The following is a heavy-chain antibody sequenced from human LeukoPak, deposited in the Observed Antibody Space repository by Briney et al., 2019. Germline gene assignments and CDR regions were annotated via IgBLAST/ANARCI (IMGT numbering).Heavy chain of an antibody. D-gene: IGHD6-19*01. CDR3: ARAVSGRFDY. CDR1: GGSMSPYH. V-gene: IGHV4-59*08. CDR2: IYYSGST. J-gene: IGHJ4*02. Sequence: SETLSLTCTVSGGSMSPYHWGWIRQPPGKGLEWTGYIYYSGSTNYNPSLKSRVTISVDTSKNQFSLKLSSVTAADTAIYYCARAVSGRFDYWGQGTLVTVPS.